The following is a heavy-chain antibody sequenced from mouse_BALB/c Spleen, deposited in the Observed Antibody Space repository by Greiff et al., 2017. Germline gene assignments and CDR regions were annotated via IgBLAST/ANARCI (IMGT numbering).Heavy chain of an antibody. CDR3: ARDEYFDV. CDR2: ISDGGSYT. CDR1: GFTFSDYY. Sequence: EVKVVESGGGLVKPGGSLKLSCAASGFTFSDYYMYWVRQTPEKRLECVATISDGGSYTYYPDSVKGRFTISRDNAKNNLYLQMSSLKSEDTAMYYCARDEYFDVWGAGTTVTVSS. V-gene: IGHV5-4*02. J-gene: IGHJ1*01.